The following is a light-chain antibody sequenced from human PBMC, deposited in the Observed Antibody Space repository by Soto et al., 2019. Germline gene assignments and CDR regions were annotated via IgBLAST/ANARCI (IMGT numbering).Light chain of an antibody. Sequence: QSALTQPASLSGSPGQSITISCTGTSSDVGGSKYVSWYQQHSGKAPKLMIYEVSNRPSGISSRFSGSKSGNTASLTISGLQTEDEADYYCSSYASSIFYVFGTGTKVTVL. V-gene: IGLV2-14*01. CDR2: EVS. CDR3: SSYASSIFYV. CDR1: SSDVGGSKY. J-gene: IGLJ1*01.